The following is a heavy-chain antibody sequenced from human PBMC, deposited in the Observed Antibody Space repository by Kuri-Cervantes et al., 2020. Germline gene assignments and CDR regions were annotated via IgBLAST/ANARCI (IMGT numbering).Heavy chain of an antibody. CDR2: ISHDGSNA. J-gene: IGHJ1*01. Sequence: GESLKISCAASRFIFSSYAMHWVRQAPGKGLEWVAVISHDGSNAYYADSVKGRFTISRDNSKNTLYLQMNSLRAEDTAVYYCAKDLSFEVTPAEYFQHWGQGTLVTVSS. CDR1: RFIFSSYA. V-gene: IGHV3-30-3*01. CDR3: AKDLSFEVTPAEYFQH. D-gene: IGHD4-11*01.